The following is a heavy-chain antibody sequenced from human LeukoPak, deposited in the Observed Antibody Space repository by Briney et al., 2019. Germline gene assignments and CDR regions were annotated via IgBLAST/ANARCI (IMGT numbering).Heavy chain of an antibody. V-gene: IGHV4-59*02. J-gene: IGHJ3*01. CDR3: AKDVSGTYFAFDV. D-gene: IGHD1-26*01. CDR1: GASVSSHF. CDR2: ISNRGTI. Sequence: SETLSLTCGVSGASVSSHFWSWIRQTPGMGLEWIGCISNRGTIGYNPSLRSRVTISVDAPKNEVSLNVRSVSAADTAVYYCAKDVSGTYFAFDVWGQGRTV.